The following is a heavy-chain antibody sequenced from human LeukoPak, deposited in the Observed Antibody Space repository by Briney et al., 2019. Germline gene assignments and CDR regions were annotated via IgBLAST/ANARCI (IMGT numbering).Heavy chain of an antibody. CDR1: GYTLTELS. CDR3: ATDSLGYCSGGSCLEYFQH. CDR2: FDPEDGET. D-gene: IGHD2-15*01. J-gene: IGHJ1*01. Sequence: ASVKVSCKVSGYTLTELSMHWVRQAPGKGLEWMGGFDPEDGETIYAQKFQGRVTMTEDTSTDTAYMELSSLRSEDTAVYYCATDSLGYCSGGSCLEYFQHWGQGTLVTVSS. V-gene: IGHV1-24*01.